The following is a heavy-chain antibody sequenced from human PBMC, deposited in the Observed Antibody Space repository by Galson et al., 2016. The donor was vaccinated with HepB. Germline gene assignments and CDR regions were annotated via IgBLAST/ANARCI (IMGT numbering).Heavy chain of an antibody. J-gene: IGHJ4*02. V-gene: IGHV4-39*01. D-gene: IGHD3-16*02. CDR3: ARHGRCRPLF. Sequence: SETLSLTCSVSGDSLNDYYWAWIRQSPGKGLEWIGSVFSNGDPFYIPSLKSRVTISIDTSKSQVSLRLRSVTATDTAYYYCARHGRCRPLFWGQGILVIVSS. CDR1: GDSLNDYY. CDR2: VFSNGDP.